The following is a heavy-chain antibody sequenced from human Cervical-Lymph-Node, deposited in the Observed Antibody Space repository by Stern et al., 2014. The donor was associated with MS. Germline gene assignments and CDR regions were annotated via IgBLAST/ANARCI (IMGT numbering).Heavy chain of an antibody. V-gene: IGHV3-49*03. CDR3: SRVRYSNLDLPNNWFDP. CDR2: IRTKAYGGTT. D-gene: IGHD4-11*01. J-gene: IGHJ5*02. CDR1: GFSFADYA. Sequence: EVQLLQSGGGLVQPGRSLRLSCTASGFSFADYAMSWFRLAPGKGLEWISFIRTKAYGGTTEYAASVKGRFTLSRDDSKSSAYLQINSLKIEDTAVYYCSRVRYSNLDLPNNWFDPWGQGTLVTVSS.